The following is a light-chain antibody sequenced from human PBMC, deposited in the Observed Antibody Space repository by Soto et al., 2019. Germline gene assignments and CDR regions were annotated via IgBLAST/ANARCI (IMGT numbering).Light chain of an antibody. CDR1: SSDIGHYDY. CDR3: CSLTTSHTYV. J-gene: IGLJ1*01. V-gene: IGLV2-14*03. Sequence: QCALKQPASVSGSPGQAITISCTGTSSDIGHYDYVSWYQQHPGKAPKLMIYHVTYRPSGVSNRYSGSKSGNSASLTISGLQADDEADYYCCSLTTSHTYVFGSGTKVTV. CDR2: HVT.